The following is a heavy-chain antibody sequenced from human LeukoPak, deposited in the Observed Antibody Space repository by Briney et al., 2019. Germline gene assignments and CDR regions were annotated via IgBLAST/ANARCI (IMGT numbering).Heavy chain of an antibody. D-gene: IGHD5-24*01. CDR2: IYHNGVT. CDR3: ARSKDIRMGSKRGIEMDY. J-gene: IGHJ4*02. V-gene: IGHV4-38-2*02. Sequence: SETLSLTRTVSDYSISSGYYWGWIRPPPGKGLEWIGSIYHNGVTFSNASLRSRLSISVDTSKNQFSLRLSSVTAADTAVYYCARSKDIRMGSKRGIEMDYWGQGTLVTVSS. CDR1: DYSISSGYY.